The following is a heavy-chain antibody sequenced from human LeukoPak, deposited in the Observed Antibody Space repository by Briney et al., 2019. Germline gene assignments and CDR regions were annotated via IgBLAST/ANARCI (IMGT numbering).Heavy chain of an antibody. J-gene: IGHJ4*02. CDR2: IWNDGSQK. CDR1: GFSFSFYG. CDR3: TRWGAGGLTLDY. V-gene: IGHV3-33*01. D-gene: IGHD3-16*01. Sequence: GGSLRLSCATSGFSFSFYGMQWVRQAPGKGLEWVAVIWNDGSQKYYGDPVKGRFTISKDNSRKTVNLQMDSLRAEDTAIYYCTRWGAGGLTLDYWGQGVLVTVSS.